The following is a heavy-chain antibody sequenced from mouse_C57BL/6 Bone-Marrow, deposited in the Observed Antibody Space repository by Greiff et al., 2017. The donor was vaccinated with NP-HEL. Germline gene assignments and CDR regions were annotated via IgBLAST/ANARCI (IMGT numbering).Heavy chain of an antibody. J-gene: IGHJ2*01. Sequence: EVQLVESGPELVKPGASVKISCKASGYSFTGYYMNWVKQSPEKSLEWIGEINPSTGGTTYNQKFKAKATLTVDKSSSTAYMQLKSLTSEDSAVYYCARSVITTVVAPDYWGQGTTLTVSS. CDR3: ARSVITTVVAPDY. D-gene: IGHD1-1*01. V-gene: IGHV1-42*01. CDR1: GYSFTGYY. CDR2: INPSTGGT.